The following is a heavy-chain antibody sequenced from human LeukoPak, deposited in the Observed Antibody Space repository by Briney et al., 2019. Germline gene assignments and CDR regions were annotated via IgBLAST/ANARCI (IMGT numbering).Heavy chain of an antibody. CDR2: IYYTGIT. Sequence: PSETLSLTCTVSGGSISSYYWSWIRQPPGKGLEWIGYIYYTGITNFNPSLKSRVTISVDTSKNQFSPKLSSVTAADTAVYYCARDIVYDSSGYWTDWGQGTLATVSS. CDR3: ARDIVYDSSGYWTD. D-gene: IGHD3-22*01. CDR1: GGSISSYY. V-gene: IGHV4-59*01. J-gene: IGHJ4*02.